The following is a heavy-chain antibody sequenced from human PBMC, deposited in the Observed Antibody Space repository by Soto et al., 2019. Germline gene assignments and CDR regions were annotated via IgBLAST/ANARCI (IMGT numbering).Heavy chain of an antibody. CDR3: ARGVGATNYFDY. J-gene: IGHJ4*02. Sequence: ASVKVSCKASGYTFTGYYMHWVLQAPGQGLEWMGWINPNSGGTNYAQKFQGRVTMTRDTSISTAYMELSRLRSDDTAVYYCARGVGATNYFDYWGQGTLVTVSS. CDR1: GYTFTGYY. D-gene: IGHD1-26*01. V-gene: IGHV1-2*02. CDR2: INPNSGGT.